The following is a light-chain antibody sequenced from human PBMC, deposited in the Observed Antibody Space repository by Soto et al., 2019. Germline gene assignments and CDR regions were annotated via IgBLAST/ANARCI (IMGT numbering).Light chain of an antibody. CDR3: QQYGSSPPYT. V-gene: IGKV1-16*02. Sequence: DIQMTQSPSSLSASVGDRVTITCRASQGIQTYLAWFQQKPGKAPKALIYDASSLQSGVPAKFSGSGSGTDFTLTITSLQPEDFAVYYCQQYGSSPPYTFGQGTKLEIK. CDR1: QGIQTY. CDR2: DAS. J-gene: IGKJ2*01.